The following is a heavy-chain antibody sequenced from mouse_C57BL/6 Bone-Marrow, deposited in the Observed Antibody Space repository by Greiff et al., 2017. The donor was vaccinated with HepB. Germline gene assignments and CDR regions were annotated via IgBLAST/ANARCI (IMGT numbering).Heavy chain of an antibody. CDR1: GYTFTSYW. J-gene: IGHJ3*01. Sequence: VQLQQSGAELVKPGASVKLSCKASGYTFTSYWMQWVKQRPGQGLEWIGEIDPSDSYTNYNQKFKGKATLTVDTSSSTAYMQLSSLTSEDSAVYYCARSGSSSSYWGQGTLVTVSA. CDR3: ARSGSSSSY. CDR2: IDPSDSYT. D-gene: IGHD1-1*01. V-gene: IGHV1-50*01.